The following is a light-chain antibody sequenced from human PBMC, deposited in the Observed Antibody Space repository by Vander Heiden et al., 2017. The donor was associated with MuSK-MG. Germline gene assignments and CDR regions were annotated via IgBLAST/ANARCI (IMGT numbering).Light chain of an antibody. Sequence: EIVLTQSPATLSLSPGQRVTFSCRASQSISNYLAWYQQKPGQAPWLLIYDASNRAPGIPARFSGSGSGADFTLTISSLEPEDFAVYYCQQRKNWPITFGQGTRLEIK. CDR1: QSISNY. CDR3: QQRKNWPIT. J-gene: IGKJ5*01. V-gene: IGKV3-11*01. CDR2: DAS.